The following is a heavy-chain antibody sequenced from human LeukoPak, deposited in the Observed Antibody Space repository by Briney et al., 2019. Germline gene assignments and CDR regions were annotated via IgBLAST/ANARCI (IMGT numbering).Heavy chain of an antibody. CDR2: INEDGSDK. Sequence: QPGGSLRLSCTASGFTFSNYWMMWVRQAPGKGLEWVAGINEDGSDKSYVDSVKGRFTISRDNTKNSLFLQMNSLRVEDTAVYYCARNRASNDYWGQGTLVTVSS. CDR1: GFTFSNYW. D-gene: IGHD1-14*01. J-gene: IGHJ4*02. V-gene: IGHV3-7*01. CDR3: ARNRASNDY.